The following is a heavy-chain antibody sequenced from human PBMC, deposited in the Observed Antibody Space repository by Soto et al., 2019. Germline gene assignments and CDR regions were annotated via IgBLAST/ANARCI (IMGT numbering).Heavy chain of an antibody. D-gene: IGHD3-22*01. Sequence: PLQPLSLTCSVFGGSIVDRSYCRGLIRQPPGKGLEWIGSIYYSGSTYYNPSLKSRVTISVDTSKNQFSLKLSSVTAADTAVYYCARPLGYYYDSSGYYTSSYYGMDVWGQGTTVTVS. J-gene: IGHJ6*02. CDR1: GGSIVDRSYC. V-gene: IGHV4-39*01. CDR2: IYYSGST. CDR3: ARPLGYYYDSSGYYTSSYYGMDV.